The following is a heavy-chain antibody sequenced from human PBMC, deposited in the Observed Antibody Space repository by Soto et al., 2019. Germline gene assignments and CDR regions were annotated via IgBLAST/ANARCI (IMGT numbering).Heavy chain of an antibody. CDR3: AXXXXXXXWXXFDY. Sequence: VQLVESGGGLVQPGGSLTLSCAASGFTFSTYSMNWVRQAPGKGLEWVSYISDISSNIHYADSVKGRFTISRDNDKSSLYLHMNSLRAXXXXXXYXAXXXXXXXWXXFDYWGQGILVTVSS. CDR2: ISDISSNI. CDR1: GFTFSTYS. J-gene: IGHJ4*02. V-gene: IGHV3-48*01.